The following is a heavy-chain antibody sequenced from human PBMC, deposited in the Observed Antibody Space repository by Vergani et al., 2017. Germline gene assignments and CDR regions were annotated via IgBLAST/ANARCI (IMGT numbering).Heavy chain of an antibody. V-gene: IGHV4-39*01. CDR3: ASGKYYSDSTSHFRGRYFDV. CDR2: IYNSGNG. CDR1: GDSIINSSYY. D-gene: IGHD3-16*01. Sequence: QMQLQESGPGLVKASETLSLTCTVSGDSIINSSYYWGWIRQPPGKGLEWIGSIYNSGNGDSSSSLKSRVTISADTSKNQFSLRLTSVTAADTAVYYCASGKYYSDSTSHFRGRYFDVWGRGTLVTVPS. J-gene: IGHJ2*01.